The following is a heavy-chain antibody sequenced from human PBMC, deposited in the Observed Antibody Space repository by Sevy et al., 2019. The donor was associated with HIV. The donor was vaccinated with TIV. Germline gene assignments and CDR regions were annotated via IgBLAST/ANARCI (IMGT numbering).Heavy chain of an antibody. J-gene: IGHJ2*01. CDR2: ISQDGGDK. V-gene: IGHV3-30*03. Sequence: GGSLRLSCAVSGFTPSTFAMHWVRQAPGKGLEWVAVISQDGGDKHHADSVKGRFTISRDNSKSTLYLQMKSLRAEDTAVYYCARAVEDYSDSSGWDWYFDLWGRGTLVTVSS. CDR3: ARAVEDYSDSSGWDWYFDL. D-gene: IGHD3-22*01. CDR1: GFTPSTFA.